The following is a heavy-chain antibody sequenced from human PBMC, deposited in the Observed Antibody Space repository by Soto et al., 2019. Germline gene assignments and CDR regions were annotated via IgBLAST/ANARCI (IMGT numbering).Heavy chain of an antibody. CDR2: IYYSGST. D-gene: IGHD3-16*02. Sequence: SETLSLTCTVSGGSISSYYWSWIRQPPGKGLEWIGYIYYSGSTNYNPSLKSRVTISVDTSKNQFSLKLSSVTAADTAVYYCARLSKTNKYYYYYMDVWGKGTTVTVSS. CDR1: GGSISSYY. J-gene: IGHJ6*03. V-gene: IGHV4-59*01. CDR3: ARLSKTNKYYYYYMDV.